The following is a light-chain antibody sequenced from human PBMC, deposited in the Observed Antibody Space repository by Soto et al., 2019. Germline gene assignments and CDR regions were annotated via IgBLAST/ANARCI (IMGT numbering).Light chain of an antibody. V-gene: IGLV1-40*01. CDR1: SSNIGAGYD. Sequence: QSVLTQPPSVSGAPGQRVTISCTGSSSNIGAGYDVHWYQQLPGTAPKLLMYDNSNRPSGVPDRFSGSKSGTSASLAITGLQAEDEADYYCQPYDSSLSGSVFGGGTKVTVL. J-gene: IGLJ2*01. CDR3: QPYDSSLSGSV. CDR2: DNS.